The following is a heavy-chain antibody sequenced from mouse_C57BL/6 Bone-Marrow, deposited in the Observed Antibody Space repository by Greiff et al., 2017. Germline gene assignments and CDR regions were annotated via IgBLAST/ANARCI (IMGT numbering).Heavy chain of an antibody. CDR3: ARDGSSYDYAMDY. J-gene: IGHJ4*01. D-gene: IGHD1-1*01. Sequence: VQLQQPGAELVMPGASVKLSCKASGYTFTSYWLHWVKQRPGQGLEWIGEIDPSDSYTNYNQQFQGKSTLTVDKSSSTAYMQLSSLTSEDSAVYYCARDGSSYDYAMDYWGQGTSVTVSS. CDR1: GYTFTSYW. V-gene: IGHV1-69*01. CDR2: IDPSDSYT.